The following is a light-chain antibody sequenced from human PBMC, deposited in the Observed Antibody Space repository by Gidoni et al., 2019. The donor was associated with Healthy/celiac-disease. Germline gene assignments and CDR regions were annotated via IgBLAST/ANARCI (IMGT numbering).Light chain of an antibody. J-gene: IGKJ4*01. Sequence: EIVLTQSPATLSLSPGERATLSCRASQSVSSYLAWYQQKPGQAPRLLIYDASNRATGIPARFSGSGSGTDFTLTSSSLEPEDFAVYYCQQRSNWPPALTFGGGTKVESK. CDR2: DAS. CDR1: QSVSSY. V-gene: IGKV3-11*01. CDR3: QQRSNWPPALT.